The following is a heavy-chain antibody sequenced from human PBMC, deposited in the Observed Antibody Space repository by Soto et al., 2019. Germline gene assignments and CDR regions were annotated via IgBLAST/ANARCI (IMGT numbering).Heavy chain of an antibody. CDR3: ASFRYGDYERENFDY. D-gene: IGHD4-17*01. Sequence: EVQLVESGGGLVKPGGSLRLSCAASGFTFSSYSMNWVRQAPGKGLEWVSSISISSSYIYYAASVKGRFTISRDNAKNSLYLQMNSLRAEDTAVYYCASFRYGDYERENFDYWGQGTLVTVSS. V-gene: IGHV3-21*01. CDR1: GFTFSSYS. J-gene: IGHJ4*02. CDR2: ISISSSYI.